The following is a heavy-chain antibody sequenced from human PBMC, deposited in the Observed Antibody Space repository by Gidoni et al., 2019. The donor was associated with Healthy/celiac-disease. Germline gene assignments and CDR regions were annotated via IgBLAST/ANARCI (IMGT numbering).Heavy chain of an antibody. CDR3: AKDHYDILTGYLK. J-gene: IGHJ4*02. CDR1: GFTVSSYA. CDR2: ISGSGGST. Sequence: VQLLESGGGLVQPGGSLRLSCAASGFTVSSYAMSWVRQAPGKGLEWVSAISGSGGSTYYADSVKGRFTISRDNSKNTLYLQMNSLRAEDTAVYYCAKDHYDILTGYLKWGQGTLVTVSS. D-gene: IGHD3-9*01. V-gene: IGHV3-23*01.